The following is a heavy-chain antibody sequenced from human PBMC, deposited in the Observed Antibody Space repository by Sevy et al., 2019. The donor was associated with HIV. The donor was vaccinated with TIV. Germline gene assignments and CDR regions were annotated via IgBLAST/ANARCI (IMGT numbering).Heavy chain of an antibody. V-gene: IGHV3-30*18. Sequence: GGSLRLSCAASGFTFSSYGMHWVRQAPGKGLEWVAVISYDGSNKYYADSVKGRFTISRDNSKNTLYLQMNSLRAEDTPVYYCAKARNYDILTGYFDYYGMDVWGQGTTVTVSS. CDR3: AKARNYDILTGYFDYYGMDV. CDR2: ISYDGSNK. D-gene: IGHD3-9*01. J-gene: IGHJ6*02. CDR1: GFTFSSYG.